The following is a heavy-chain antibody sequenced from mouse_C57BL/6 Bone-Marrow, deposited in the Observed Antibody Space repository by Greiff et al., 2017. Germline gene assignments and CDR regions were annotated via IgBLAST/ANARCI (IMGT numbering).Heavy chain of an antibody. Sequence: QVQLQQPGAELVRPGTSVKLSCKASGYTFTSYWMHWVKQRPGQGLEWIGEIDPSDSYTNYNQKFKGKSTLTVDKSSSTAYMQLSSLTSEDSAVXYCARGPYSNFFFDYWGQGTTLTVSS. CDR3: ARGPYSNFFFDY. CDR2: IDPSDSYT. D-gene: IGHD2-5*01. V-gene: IGHV1-59*01. CDR1: GYTFTSYW. J-gene: IGHJ2*01.